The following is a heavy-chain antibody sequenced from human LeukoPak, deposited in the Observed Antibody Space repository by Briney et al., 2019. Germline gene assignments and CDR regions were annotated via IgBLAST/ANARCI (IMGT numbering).Heavy chain of an antibody. J-gene: IGHJ4*02. Sequence: GGSLRLSCAASGFIFSSYAMHLVRQAPGKGLEWLAVISYDGANKYYADSVKGRFTISKDTSKNTLYLQMNSLRTEDTAVYYCAKPPSVVVADWGQGTLVTVSS. CDR1: GFIFSSYA. CDR2: ISYDGANK. V-gene: IGHV3-30*18. D-gene: IGHD2-15*01. CDR3: AKPPSVVVAD.